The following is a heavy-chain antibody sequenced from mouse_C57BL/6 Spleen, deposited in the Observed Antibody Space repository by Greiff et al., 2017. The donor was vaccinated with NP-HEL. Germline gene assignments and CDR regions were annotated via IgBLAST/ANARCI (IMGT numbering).Heavy chain of an antibody. CDR3: ARRITTRNYAMDY. Sequence: EVKLQESVAELVRPGASVKLSCTASGFNIKNTYMHWVKQRPEQGLEWIGRIDPANGNTKYAPKFQGKATITADTSSNTAYLQLSSLTSEDTAIYYCARRITTRNYAMDYWGQGTSVTVSS. CDR1: GFNIKNTY. V-gene: IGHV14-3*01. D-gene: IGHD2-4*01. CDR2: IDPANGNT. J-gene: IGHJ4*01.